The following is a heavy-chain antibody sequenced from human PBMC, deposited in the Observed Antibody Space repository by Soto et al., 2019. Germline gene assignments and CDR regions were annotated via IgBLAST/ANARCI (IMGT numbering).Heavy chain of an antibody. D-gene: IGHD1-26*01. Sequence: SETLSLTCSVSGGSISRGGYYWSWIRQHPGRGLEWIGHIYYSGNTYYNPSLKSRVTISVDTSKNQFSLKLSAVTAADTAVYYCARGRVGATTDYFDYWGQGTLVTVSS. V-gene: IGHV4-31*03. J-gene: IGHJ4*02. CDR3: ARGRVGATTDYFDY. CDR1: GGSISRGGYY. CDR2: IYYSGNT.